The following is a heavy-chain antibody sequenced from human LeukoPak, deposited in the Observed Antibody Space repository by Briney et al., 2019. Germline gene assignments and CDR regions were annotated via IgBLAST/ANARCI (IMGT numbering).Heavy chain of an antibody. D-gene: IGHD3-22*01. CDR1: GGSISSYY. CDR3: ARGGWNKFDY. Sequence: PSETLSLTCTVSGGSISSYYWSWIRQPPGKGLEWIGFIFYSGTTNYNPSLKSRFTISVDTSKNQFSLKLSSVTAADTAVYYCARGGWNKFDYWGQGTLVTVSS. CDR2: IFYSGTT. J-gene: IGHJ4*02. V-gene: IGHV4-59*01.